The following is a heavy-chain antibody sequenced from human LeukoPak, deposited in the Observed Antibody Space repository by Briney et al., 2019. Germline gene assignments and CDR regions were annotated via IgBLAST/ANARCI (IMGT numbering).Heavy chain of an antibody. Sequence: GGSLRLSCAASGFTFSGSAMHWVRQASGKGLEWVGRIRSKANSYATAYAASVKGRFTISRDDSKNTAYLQMNSLKTEDTAVYCCTGQVEMATIRYYYYYMDVWGKGTTVTVSS. CDR3: TGQVEMATIRYYYYYMDV. CDR2: IRSKANSYAT. V-gene: IGHV3-73*01. D-gene: IGHD5-24*01. CDR1: GFTFSGSA. J-gene: IGHJ6*03.